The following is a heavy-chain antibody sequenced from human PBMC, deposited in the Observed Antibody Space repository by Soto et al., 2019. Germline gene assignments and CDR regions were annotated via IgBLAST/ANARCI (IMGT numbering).Heavy chain of an antibody. D-gene: IGHD3-10*02. CDR3: AIFFFQAEDGIRDVRSVSAFLLNRSSDL. CDR2: IYHSGSS. V-gene: IGHV4-31*02. J-gene: IGHJ2*01. Sequence: HNPGKGMEWIGYIYHSGSSYYVPYLKRRVTISVDTCKNQFSLKLSSVTAADTAVYYCAIFFFQAEDGIRDVRSVSAFLLNRSSDL.